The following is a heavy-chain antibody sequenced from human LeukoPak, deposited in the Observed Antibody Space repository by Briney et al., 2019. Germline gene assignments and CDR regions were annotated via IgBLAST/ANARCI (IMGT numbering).Heavy chain of an antibody. D-gene: IGHD6-6*01. V-gene: IGHV4-4*09. J-gene: IGHJ4*02. CDR3: ARHDAGIAARPFDN. CDR1: GGSISTYY. CDR2: IHASGPT. Sequence: SETLSLTCTVSGGSISTYYGSWIRRPPGKGLEWIAYIHASGPTNYNPSLKSRITISVDTSKNQFSLNLSSVTAADTAVYYCARHDAGIAARPFDNWGQGTLVTVSS.